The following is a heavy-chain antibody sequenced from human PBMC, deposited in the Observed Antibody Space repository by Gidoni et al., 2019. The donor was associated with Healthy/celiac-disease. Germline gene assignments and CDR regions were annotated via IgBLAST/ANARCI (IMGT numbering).Heavy chain of an antibody. V-gene: IGHV3-33*01. D-gene: IGHD3-16*02. J-gene: IGHJ4*02. Sequence: QVQLVESGGGVVQPGRSLRLSCAASGFTFSSYGMHWVRQAPGKGLEWVAVIWYDGSNKYYADSVKGRFTISRDNSKNTLYLKMNSLRAEDTAVYYCARGPLKHQLRLGELSCDYWGQGTLVTVSS. CDR1: GFTFSSYG. CDR3: ARGPLKHQLRLGELSCDY. CDR2: IWYDGSNK.